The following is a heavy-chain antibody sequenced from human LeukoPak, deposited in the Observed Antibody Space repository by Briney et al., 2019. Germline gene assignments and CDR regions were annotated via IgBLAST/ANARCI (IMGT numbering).Heavy chain of an antibody. D-gene: IGHD4-23*01. Sequence: GASLQISCQGSGSSFTNYWIGWVRQLPGKGLEWMGLSYPGDSDTRYSPSFQGQVTISVDKSISTAYLQWSSLKASDTAMYYCARLSSVVTPDYWGQGTLVTVSS. CDR3: ARLSSVVTPDY. CDR1: GSSFTNYW. CDR2: SYPGDSDT. J-gene: IGHJ4*02. V-gene: IGHV5-51*01.